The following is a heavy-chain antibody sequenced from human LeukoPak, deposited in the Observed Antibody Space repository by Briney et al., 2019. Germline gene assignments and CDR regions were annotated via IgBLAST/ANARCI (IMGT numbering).Heavy chain of an antibody. CDR3: GKGGIAAAGTGTLGY. Sequence: GGSLRLSCAASGFTFSSYSMRWVRQAPGKGLEWVSRISGSGGSTYYADSVKGRFTISRDNSKNTLYLQMNSLRAEDTAVYYCGKGGIAAAGTGTLGYWGQGTLVTVSS. J-gene: IGHJ4*02. CDR2: ISGSGGST. CDR1: GFTFSSYS. D-gene: IGHD6-13*01. V-gene: IGHV3-23*01.